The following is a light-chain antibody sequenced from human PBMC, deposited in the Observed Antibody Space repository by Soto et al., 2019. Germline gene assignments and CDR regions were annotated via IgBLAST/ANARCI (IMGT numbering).Light chain of an antibody. CDR1: SSDLGSYNL. J-gene: IGLJ1*01. V-gene: IGLV2-23*01. Sequence: QSALTQPASVSGSPGQLITLSCTGTSSDLGSYNLVSWYQQHPGKAPKLMIYEGSKRPSGVSYRFSGSKSGNTASLTISGLQTEDEADYYCCSYAGSSTFVFGTGTKLTVL. CDR2: EGS. CDR3: CSYAGSSTFV.